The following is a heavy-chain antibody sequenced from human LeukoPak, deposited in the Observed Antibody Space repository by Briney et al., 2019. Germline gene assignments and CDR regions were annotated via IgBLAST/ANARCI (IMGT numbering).Heavy chain of an antibody. D-gene: IGHD3-22*01. Sequence: GGSLRRSCAASGFTFSSYSMNWVRQAPGKGLEWVSSISSSSSYIYYADSVKGRFTISRDNAKNSLYLQMNSLRAEDTAVYYCAREGYYDFAGYYYYGMDVWGQGTTVTVSS. V-gene: IGHV3-21*01. CDR1: GFTFSSYS. CDR3: AREGYYDFAGYYYYGMDV. J-gene: IGHJ6*02. CDR2: ISSSSSYI.